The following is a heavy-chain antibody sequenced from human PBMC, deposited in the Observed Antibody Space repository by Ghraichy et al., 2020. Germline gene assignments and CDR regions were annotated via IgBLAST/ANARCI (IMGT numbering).Heavy chain of an antibody. CDR1: EFTFSSYA. V-gene: IGHV3-23*01. Sequence: ESLNISCAASEFTFSSYAMSWVRRAPGKGLEWVSAISDNGADTYYADSVMGRFTISRDNSKNTLYLQMNSLRAEDTALYYCARYCITTIYVGNPWYYGMDVWGQGTTVTVSS. D-gene: IGHD2-2*01. J-gene: IGHJ6*02. CDR3: ARYCITTIYVGNPWYYGMDV. CDR2: ISDNGADT.